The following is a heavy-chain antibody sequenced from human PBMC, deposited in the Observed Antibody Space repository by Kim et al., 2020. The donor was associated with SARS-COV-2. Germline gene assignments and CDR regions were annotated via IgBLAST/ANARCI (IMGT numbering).Heavy chain of an antibody. CDR3: ARSAEDWNDGDVQIWDY. D-gene: IGHD1-1*01. J-gene: IGHJ4*02. Sequence: ASVKVSCKASGYTFTGYYMHWVRQAPGQGLEWMGWINPNSGGTNYAQKFQGRVTMTRDTSISTAYMELSRLRSDDTAVYYCARSAEDWNDGDVQIWDYWGQGTLVTVSS. V-gene: IGHV1-2*02. CDR1: GYTFTGYY. CDR2: INPNSGGT.